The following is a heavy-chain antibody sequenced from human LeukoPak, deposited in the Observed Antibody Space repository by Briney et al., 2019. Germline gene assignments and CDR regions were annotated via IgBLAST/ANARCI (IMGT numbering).Heavy chain of an antibody. CDR2: IDPRGDST. D-gene: IGHD3-22*01. Sequence: ASVKVSCKASGYTFGSYSMHWVRQAPGQGLEWMGIIDPRGDSTANARKFQGRVTVTMDTSTSTAYMELSSLRSEDTAVYYCAAAYRYFYDRGGYFDYWGQGTLVTVSS. J-gene: IGHJ4*02. CDR1: GYTFGSYS. CDR3: AAAYRYFYDRGGYFDY. V-gene: IGHV1-46*01.